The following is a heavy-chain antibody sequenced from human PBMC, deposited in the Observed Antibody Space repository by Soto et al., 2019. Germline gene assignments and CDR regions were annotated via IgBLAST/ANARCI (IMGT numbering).Heavy chain of an antibody. CDR2: INHSGST. J-gene: IGHJ4*02. D-gene: IGHD2-2*01. CDR3: ARVGWSSTSCYAQGDY. Sequence: QVQLQQWGAGLLKPSETLSLTCAVYGGSFSGYYWSWIRQPPGKGLEWIGEINHSGSTNYNPSLKSRVTISVDTSKNQFVLKLSSMTAADTAMYYCARVGWSSTSCYAQGDYWGQGTLVTVSS. V-gene: IGHV4-34*01. CDR1: GGSFSGYY.